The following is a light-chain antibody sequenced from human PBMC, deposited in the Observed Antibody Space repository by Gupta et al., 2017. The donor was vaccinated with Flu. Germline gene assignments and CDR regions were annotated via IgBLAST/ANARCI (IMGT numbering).Light chain of an antibody. V-gene: IGKV4-1*01. CDR3: QQENSTPRT. J-gene: IGKJ1*01. CDR2: WAS. Sequence: DIVMTQSPDSLPVSLGARATINCKSSQSVLYSSNNKNYLAWYQQKPGQPPKLLIYWASTRESGVPDRFSGSGSGTDFTLTISSLQAEDVAVYYCQQENSTPRTFGQGTKVEIK. CDR1: QSVLYSSNNKNY.